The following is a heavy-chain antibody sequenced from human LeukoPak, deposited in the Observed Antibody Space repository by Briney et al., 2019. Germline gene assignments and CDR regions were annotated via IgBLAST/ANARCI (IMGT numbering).Heavy chain of an antibody. D-gene: IGHD6-13*01. Sequence: ASVKVSCKASGYTFTSYYMHWVRQAPGQGLEWMGWINPSSGGTKYAQKFQGRVTMTRDTSISTAYMELSRLRSDDTAVYYCATASGAAAGSEMGAWGQGTLVTVSS. J-gene: IGHJ4*02. CDR3: ATASGAAAGSEMGA. V-gene: IGHV1-2*02. CDR2: INPSSGGT. CDR1: GYTFTSYY.